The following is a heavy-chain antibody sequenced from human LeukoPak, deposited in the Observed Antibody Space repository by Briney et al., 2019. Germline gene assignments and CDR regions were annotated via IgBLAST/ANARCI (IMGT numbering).Heavy chain of an antibody. J-gene: IGHJ5*02. D-gene: IGHD3-10*01. V-gene: IGHV3-23*01. CDR1: GFTFSSYA. CDR3: AKDSLNWFGESIS. CDR2: ISGSGDST. Sequence: PGGSLRLSCAASGFTFSSYAMSWVRQAPGKGLEWVSAISGSGDSTFYADSVKGRFTISRDNSKNTLYLQMNSLRAEDTAVYYCAKDSLNWFGESISWGQGTLVTVSS.